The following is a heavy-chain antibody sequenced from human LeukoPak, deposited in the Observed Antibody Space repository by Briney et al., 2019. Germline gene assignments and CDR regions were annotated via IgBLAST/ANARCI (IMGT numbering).Heavy chain of an antibody. J-gene: IGHJ4*02. D-gene: IGHD2-8*01. Sequence: GGSLRLSCAASGFTFSSYGMHWVRQAPGKGLEWVAVISYDGSNKYYAGSVKGRFTISRDNSKNTLYLQMNSLRAEDTAVYYCAKVASIVLMVYATHFDYWGQGTLVTVSS. V-gene: IGHV3-30*18. CDR1: GFTFSSYG. CDR3: AKVASIVLMVYATHFDY. CDR2: ISYDGSNK.